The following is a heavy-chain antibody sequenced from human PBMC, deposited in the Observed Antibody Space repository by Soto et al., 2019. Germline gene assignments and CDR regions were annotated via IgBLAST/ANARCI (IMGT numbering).Heavy chain of an antibody. CDR1: GGTFSSYT. D-gene: IGHD3-22*01. CDR3: ARDRVTYDSSGYYEDI. CDR2: IIPILGIA. Sequence: SVKVSCKASGGTFSSYTISWVRQAPGQGLEWMGRIIPILGIANYAQKFQGRVTITADKSTSTAYMELSSLRSEDTAVYYCARDRVTYDSSGYYEDIWGQGTMVTVSS. V-gene: IGHV1-69*04. J-gene: IGHJ3*02.